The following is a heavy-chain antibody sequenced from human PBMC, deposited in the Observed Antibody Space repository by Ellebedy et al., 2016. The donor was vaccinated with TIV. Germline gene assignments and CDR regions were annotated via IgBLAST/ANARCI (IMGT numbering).Heavy chain of an antibody. CDR2: IYHSGST. D-gene: IGHD5-18*01. CDR3: ARGDTAIPNY. Sequence: SETLSLTXTVSGGSISSSSYYWGWIRQPPGKGLEWIGSIYHSGSTNYNPSLKSRVTISVDKSKNQFSLKLSSVTAADTAVYYCARGDTAIPNYWGQGTLVTVSS. J-gene: IGHJ4*02. CDR1: GGSISSSSYY. V-gene: IGHV4-39*07.